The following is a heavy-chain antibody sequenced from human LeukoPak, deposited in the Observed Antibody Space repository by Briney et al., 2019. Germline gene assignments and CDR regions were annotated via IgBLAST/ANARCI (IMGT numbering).Heavy chain of an antibody. CDR2: ISGSGGST. CDR3: AKARGYYDSSGYYFNPRGLGA. CDR1: GFTFSSYA. D-gene: IGHD3-22*01. J-gene: IGHJ5*02. V-gene: IGHV3-23*01. Sequence: GGSLRLSCAASGFTFSSYAIGWVSQAPGKRLEWVSAISGSGGSTYYADSVKGRFTISRYNSKNTLYLQMNSLRAEDTAVYYRAKARGYYDSSGYYFNPRGLGAWGPLTMVTVSS.